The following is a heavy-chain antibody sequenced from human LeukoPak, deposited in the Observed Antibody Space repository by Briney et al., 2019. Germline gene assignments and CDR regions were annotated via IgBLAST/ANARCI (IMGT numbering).Heavy chain of an antibody. CDR1: GYSFTSYW. CDR3: ARHLSSSYDILTGPFDY. Sequence: GESLRISFKGSGYSFTSYWISWVRQMPGKGLEWMGRIDPSDSYTNYSPSFQGHVTISADKSISTAYLQWSSLKASDTAMYYCARHLSSSYDILTGPFDYWGQGTLVTVSS. D-gene: IGHD3-9*01. J-gene: IGHJ4*02. CDR2: IDPSDSYT. V-gene: IGHV5-10-1*01.